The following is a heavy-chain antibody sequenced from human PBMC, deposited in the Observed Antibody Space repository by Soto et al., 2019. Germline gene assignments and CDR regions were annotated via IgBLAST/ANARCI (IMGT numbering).Heavy chain of an antibody. CDR2: IKEDGSQK. J-gene: IGHJ3*02. Sequence: EVQLVESGGGLVQPGGSLRLSCAASGFTFSSYWMSWVHQAPGKGLEWVANIKEDGSQKWYVDSVKGRFTISRDNAKNSLYLQMNSLRVEDTAVYYCARGDYYDVSGPFSDAFDIWGQGTMVTVSS. CDR1: GFTFSSYW. V-gene: IGHV3-7*04. D-gene: IGHD3-22*01. CDR3: ARGDYYDVSGPFSDAFDI.